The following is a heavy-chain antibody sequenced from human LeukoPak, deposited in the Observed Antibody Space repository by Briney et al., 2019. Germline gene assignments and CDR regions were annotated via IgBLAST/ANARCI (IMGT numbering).Heavy chain of an antibody. J-gene: IGHJ6*03. CDR2: INPDNGVT. CDR3: ARVPTIFVRGYYYMDV. D-gene: IGHD3-3*01. Sequence: HGASVKVSCKASGHTFTNYYINWVRQAPGQGLEWLGWINPDNGVTIYAQKLQGRVTMTTDTSTSTAYMELRSLRSDDTAVYYCARVPTIFVRGYYYMDVWGKGTTVTVSS. V-gene: IGHV1-18*04. CDR1: GHTFTNYY.